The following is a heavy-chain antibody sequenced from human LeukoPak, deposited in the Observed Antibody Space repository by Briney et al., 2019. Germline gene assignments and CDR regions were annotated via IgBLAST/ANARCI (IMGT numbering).Heavy chain of an antibody. D-gene: IGHD1/OR15-1a*01. J-gene: IGHJ4*02. CDR2: FGGSGADK. V-gene: IGHV3-23*01. CDR3: AKISWDGRGTFD. CDR1: GFSFSTYS. Sequence: GGSLRLSCAASGFSFSTYSMSWVRQAPGKGLEWVSSFGGSGADKYYADSVKGRFSISRDNSQDTLSLQMNSLRAEDTAVYYCAKISWDGRGTFDWGRGTLVTVSS.